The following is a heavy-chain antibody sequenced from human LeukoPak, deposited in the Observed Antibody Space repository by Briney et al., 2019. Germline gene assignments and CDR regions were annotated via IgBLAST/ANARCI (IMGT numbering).Heavy chain of an antibody. Sequence: AGGSLRLSCAASGFTFSSYGMHWVRQAPGKGLEWVGFISYDGSDKYNADSVKGRFTISRDNSKNTLYLQMNSLSAEDTAVYYCAKDLYGAYNYGMGVWGQGTTVNGFS. CDR1: GFTFSSYG. J-gene: IGHJ6*02. V-gene: IGHV3-30*18. D-gene: IGHD3-16*01. CDR2: ISYDGSDK. CDR3: AKDLYGAYNYGMGV.